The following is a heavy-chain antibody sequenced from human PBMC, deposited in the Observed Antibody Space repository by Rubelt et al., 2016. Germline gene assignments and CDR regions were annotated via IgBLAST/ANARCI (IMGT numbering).Heavy chain of an antibody. J-gene: IGHJ4*02. D-gene: IGHD5-18*01. V-gene: IGHV2-70*01. Sequence: QVTLRESGPALVKPTQTLTLTCTFSGFSLSTSGMCVSWIRQPPGKALEWLALIDWDDDKYYSTSLKTRLTISKDTSKNQLVLTMTNMDPGDTATYYCALCRSYGVEFDYWGQGTLVTVSS. CDR1: GFSLSTSGMC. CDR3: ALCRSYGVEFDY. CDR2: IDWDDDK.